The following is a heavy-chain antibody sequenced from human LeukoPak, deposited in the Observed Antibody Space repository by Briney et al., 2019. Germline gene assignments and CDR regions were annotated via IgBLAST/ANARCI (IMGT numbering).Heavy chain of an antibody. D-gene: IGHD6-13*01. CDR2: ISYDGYDK. CDR1: GFNFNDYA. Sequence: GGSLRLSCVASGFNFNDYAMYWVRQTPGKGLEWVTLISYDGYDKSYADSVRGRFTISRDNSKNTLYLQMDSLRSEDTAVYYCASTAAGTVFGYWGQGTLVTVSS. CDR3: ASTAAGTVFGY. J-gene: IGHJ4*02. V-gene: IGHV3-30-3*01.